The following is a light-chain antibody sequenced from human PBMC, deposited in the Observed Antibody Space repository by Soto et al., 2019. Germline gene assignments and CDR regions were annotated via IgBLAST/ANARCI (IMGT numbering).Light chain of an antibody. CDR3: CSYAGRSTVV. J-gene: IGLJ2*01. Sequence: QSALTQPASVSGSPGQSITITCTGTSSDVGSFNLVSWYQQHPGKAPKHMIYEGSQRPPGVSNRFSGSKSGNTASLTISGLQAEVEADYYCCSYAGRSTVVFGGGTKLTVL. CDR1: SSDVGSFNL. CDR2: EGS. V-gene: IGLV2-23*01.